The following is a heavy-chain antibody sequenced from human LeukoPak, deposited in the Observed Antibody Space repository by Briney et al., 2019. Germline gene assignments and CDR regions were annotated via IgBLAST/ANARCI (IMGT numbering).Heavy chain of an antibody. CDR3: AKSNLAVYYFDY. J-gene: IGHJ4*02. CDR2: ISYDGSNK. D-gene: IGHD1-14*01. CDR1: GFTFSSYG. V-gene: IGHV3-30*18. Sequence: GGSLRLSCAASGFTFSSYGMHWVRQAPGKGLKWVAVISYDGSNKYYADSVKGRFTISRDNSKNTLYLQMNSLRAEDTAVYYCAKSNLAVYYFDYWGQGTLVTVSS.